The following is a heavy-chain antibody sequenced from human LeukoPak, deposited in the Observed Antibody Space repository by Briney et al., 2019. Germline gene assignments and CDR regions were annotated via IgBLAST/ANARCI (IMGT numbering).Heavy chain of an antibody. Sequence: GGSPRLSCAASGFTFSSYWMHWVRQVPNQGLMWVSRINSDETISEYVDSVNGRFTISRDNAKNTLYLQMNSLRAEDAAVYYCAKAPLGRCTGVICYYFDYWGQGTLVTVSS. J-gene: IGHJ4*02. CDR3: AKAPLGRCTGVICYYFDY. D-gene: IGHD2-15*01. V-gene: IGHV3-74*01. CDR1: GFTFSSYW. CDR2: INSDETIS.